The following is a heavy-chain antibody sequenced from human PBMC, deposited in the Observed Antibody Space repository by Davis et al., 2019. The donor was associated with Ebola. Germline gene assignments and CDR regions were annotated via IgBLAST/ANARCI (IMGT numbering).Heavy chain of an antibody. CDR1: GFNFNNAW. Sequence: GGSLRLSCAASGFNFNNAWMSWVRQAPGKGLEWISHIWVGSSTTHYADSVKGRFTISSDNAKSSLYLQMNSLRDEDTAVYYCTRDHSYAFDIWGQGTMVTVSS. CDR2: IWVGSSTT. V-gene: IGHV3-48*02. CDR3: TRDHSYAFDI. J-gene: IGHJ3*02. D-gene: IGHD4-11*01.